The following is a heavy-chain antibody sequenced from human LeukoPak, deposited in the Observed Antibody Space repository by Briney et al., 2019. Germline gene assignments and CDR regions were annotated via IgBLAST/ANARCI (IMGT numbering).Heavy chain of an antibody. CDR3: ARGHYDILTGRSDAFDI. CDR2: IIPIFGTA. CDR1: GGTFSSYA. D-gene: IGHD3-9*01. J-gene: IGHJ3*02. V-gene: IGHV1-69*05. Sequence: ASVKVSCKASGGTFSSYAISWMRQAPGQGLEWMGGIIPIFGTANYAQKFQGRVTITTDESTSTAYMELSSLRSENTAVYYCARGHYDILTGRSDAFDIWGQGTMVTVSS.